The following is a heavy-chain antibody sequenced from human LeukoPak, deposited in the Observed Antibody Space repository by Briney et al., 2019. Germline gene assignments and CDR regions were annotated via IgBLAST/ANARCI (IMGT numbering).Heavy chain of an antibody. D-gene: IGHD2-2*01. CDR3: ARTDSVPAGDYHYWYMDA. V-gene: IGHV1-24*01. CDR2: FDPEHGEI. Sequence: ASVKVSCKVSGDTLTELSTHWVRQAPGQGLEWMGGFDPEHGEIIYAQNFHGRVTMTEDTSTDTAYMEVSSLRSDDTAVYYCARTDSVPAGDYHYWYMDAWGKGTTVTVSS. CDR1: GDTLTELS. J-gene: IGHJ6*03.